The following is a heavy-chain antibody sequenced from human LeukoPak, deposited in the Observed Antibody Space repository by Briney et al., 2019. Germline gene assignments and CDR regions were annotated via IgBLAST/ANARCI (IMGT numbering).Heavy chain of an antibody. V-gene: IGHV3-23*01. CDR2: ISRSGDIT. Sequence: GGSLRLSCAASGFTFSTYGMNWVRQAPGKSLEWVLTISRSGDITYYADSVKGRFTISRDNSKKTLYLQMNSLRAEDTAVYYCATGSTAVAGTKYWGQGILVTVSS. CDR1: GFTFSTYG. D-gene: IGHD6-19*01. J-gene: IGHJ4*02. CDR3: ATGSTAVAGTKY.